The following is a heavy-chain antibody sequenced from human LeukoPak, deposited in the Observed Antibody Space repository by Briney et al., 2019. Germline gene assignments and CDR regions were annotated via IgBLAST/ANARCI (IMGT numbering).Heavy chain of an antibody. V-gene: IGHV4-59*08. CDR1: GGSMSSYY. CDR3: ARGARAGYNLEPFDY. CDR2: IYYSGST. Sequence: PSEILSLTCTVSGGSMSSYYWSWIRQPPGKGLEWIRYIYYSGSTKYNPSLKSRVTISVDTSKNQFSLKLSSVTAADTAVYYCARGARAGYNLEPFDYWGQGTLVTVSS. D-gene: IGHD5-24*01. J-gene: IGHJ4*02.